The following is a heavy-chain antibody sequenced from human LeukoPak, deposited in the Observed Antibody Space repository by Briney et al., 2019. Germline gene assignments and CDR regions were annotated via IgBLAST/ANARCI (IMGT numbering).Heavy chain of an antibody. D-gene: IGHD3-22*01. CDR1: GGSFSGYY. CDR3: ARAAYYYDSSGYYSTALYFDY. V-gene: IGHV4-34*01. Sequence: SETLSLTCAVYGGSFSGYYWSWIRQPPGKGLEGIGEINHSGSTNYNPSLKSRVAISVDTSKNQFSLKLSSVTAADTAVYYCARAAYYYDSSGYYSTALYFDYWGQGTLVTVSS. J-gene: IGHJ4*02. CDR2: INHSGST.